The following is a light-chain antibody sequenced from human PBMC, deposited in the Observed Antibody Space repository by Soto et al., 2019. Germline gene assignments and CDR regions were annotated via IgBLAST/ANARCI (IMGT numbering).Light chain of an antibody. J-gene: IGKJ5*01. V-gene: IGKV3-20*01. CDR2: GAS. CDR1: QNLASKY. Sequence: EDALTQSPGTLSLSPGERATLSCRAGQNLASKYLAWYQQKAGQAPRLLIYGASSRATGIPDRFSGSGSGADFTLTSSRLEPEEFAVYYCQQYGSTFGQGTRLEIK. CDR3: QQYGST.